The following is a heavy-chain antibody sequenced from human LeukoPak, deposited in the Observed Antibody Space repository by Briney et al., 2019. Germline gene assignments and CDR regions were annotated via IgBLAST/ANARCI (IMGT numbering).Heavy chain of an antibody. V-gene: IGHV4-30-4*01. CDR2: IYYSGST. CDR1: GGSISSGDYY. CDR3: ARVATAKVGLDP. J-gene: IGHJ5*02. Sequence: SETLSLTCTVSGGSISSGDYYWSWIRQPPGKGLEWIGYIYYSGSTYYNPSLKSRVTISVDTSKNQFSLKLSSVTAADTAVYYCARVATAKVGLDPWGQGTLVTVSS. D-gene: IGHD5-18*01.